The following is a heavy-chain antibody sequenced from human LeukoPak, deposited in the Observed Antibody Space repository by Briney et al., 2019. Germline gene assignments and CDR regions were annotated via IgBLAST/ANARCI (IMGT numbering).Heavy chain of an antibody. J-gene: IGHJ3*02. CDR3: ARTIAAAFDAFDI. V-gene: IGHV1-46*01. D-gene: IGHD6-13*01. CDR1: GYTFTSYY. Sequence: GASVKVSCKASGYTFTSYYMHWVRQAPGQGLEWMGIINPSGGSTSYAQKFQGRATMTRDTSTSTVYMELSSLRSEDTAVYYCARTIAAAFDAFDIWGQGTMVTVSS. CDR2: INPSGGST.